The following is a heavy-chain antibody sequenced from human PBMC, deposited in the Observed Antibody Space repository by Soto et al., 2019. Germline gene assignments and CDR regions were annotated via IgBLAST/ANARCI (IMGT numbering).Heavy chain of an antibody. CDR3: ARRAFGSSRSFDI. J-gene: IGHJ3*02. Sequence: WGSLIISCASSGFAFSSHPMSWARQAPERGLEWVSVISDSGGLTYNADSVKGRFTISRDNSKNTLYLQMNSLRAEDTALYYCARRAFGSSRSFDIWGQGTMVTVSS. V-gene: IGHV3-23*01. CDR2: ISDSGGLT. D-gene: IGHD6-6*01. CDR1: GFAFSSHP.